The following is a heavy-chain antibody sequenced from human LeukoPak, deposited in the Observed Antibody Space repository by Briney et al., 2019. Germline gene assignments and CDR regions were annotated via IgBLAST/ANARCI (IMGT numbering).Heavy chain of an antibody. CDR2: IRYDGSNK. V-gene: IGHV3-30*02. Sequence: PGGSLRLSCAASGFTFSSYGMHWVRQAPGKGLEWVAFIRYDGSNKYYADSVKGRFTISRDNSKNTLYLQMNSLRAEDTAVYYCAMRITIFGVSRADRFDPWGQGTLVTVSS. CDR1: GFTFSSYG. J-gene: IGHJ5*02. CDR3: AMRITIFGVSRADRFDP. D-gene: IGHD3-3*01.